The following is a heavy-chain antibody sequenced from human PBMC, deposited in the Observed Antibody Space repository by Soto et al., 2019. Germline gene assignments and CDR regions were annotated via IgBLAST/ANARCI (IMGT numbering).Heavy chain of an antibody. D-gene: IGHD6-13*01. V-gene: IGHV4-39*01. J-gene: IGHJ6*02. CDR2: IYYSGST. Sequence: SETLSLTCTVSGGSISSSSYYWGWIRQPPGKGLEWIGSIYYSGSTYYNPSLKSRVTISVDTSKNQFSLKLISVTAADTSVYYCARHNLAAAGSFLYYYYYGMDVWGQGTTVT. CDR3: ARHNLAAAGSFLYYYYYGMDV. CDR1: GGSISSSSYY.